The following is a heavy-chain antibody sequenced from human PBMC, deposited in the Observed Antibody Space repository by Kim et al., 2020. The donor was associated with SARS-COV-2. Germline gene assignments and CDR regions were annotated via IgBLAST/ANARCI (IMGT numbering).Heavy chain of an antibody. V-gene: IGHV3-9*01. D-gene: IGHD4-17*01. Sequence: GYADSGKGRFTISRDNAKNSLYLQMNSLRAEDTALYYCASTAYGDYYPDYWGQGTLVTVSS. CDR3: ASTAYGDYYPDY. J-gene: IGHJ4*02.